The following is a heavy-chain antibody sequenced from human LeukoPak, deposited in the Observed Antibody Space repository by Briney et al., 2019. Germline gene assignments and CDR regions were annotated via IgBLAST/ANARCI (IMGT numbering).Heavy chain of an antibody. CDR2: ISSGGSTV. V-gene: IGHV3-48*03. J-gene: IGHJ4*02. D-gene: IGHD3-10*01. CDR1: GFTFSNYE. CDR3: ARGGSFVEY. Sequence: SGGSLRLSCAASGFTFSNYEMHWVRRAPGKGLEWVSYISSGGSTVYYADSVKGRFTVSRDNAKNSLYLQMSSLRAEDTAVYYRARGGSFVEYWGQGTLVSVSS.